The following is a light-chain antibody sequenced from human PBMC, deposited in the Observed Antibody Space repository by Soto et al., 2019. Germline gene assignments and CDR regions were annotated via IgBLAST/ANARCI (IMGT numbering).Light chain of an antibody. CDR1: NNDVGAYPY. V-gene: IGLV2-8*01. J-gene: IGLJ1*01. CDR3: SSYTDRNNLV. Sequence: QSALTQPASVSGSPGQSITISCTGTNNDVGAYPYVSWYQQHPGTAPKLIIYDVSKRPSGVPDRFSGSKSGNTASLTVSALQAEDEADYYCSSYTDRNNLVFGTGTKVTVL. CDR2: DVS.